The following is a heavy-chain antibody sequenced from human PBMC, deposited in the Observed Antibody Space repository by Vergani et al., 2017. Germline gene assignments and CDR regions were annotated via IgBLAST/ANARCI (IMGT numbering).Heavy chain of an antibody. CDR3: AKDSIVVVPTATDSYDASGYFNWFDP. CDR2: IKQDGSDK. D-gene: IGHD2-2*01. V-gene: IGHV3-7*01. Sequence: EVKLVESGGGLVQPGGSLRLSCAASGFTFSTYWMSWVRQAPGKGLEWVANIKQDGSDKYYVDSVKGRFTISRDNAKNSLYLQMNSLKAEHTAVYYCAKDSIVVVPTATDSYDASGYFNWFDPWGQGTLVTVSS. J-gene: IGHJ5*02. CDR1: GFTFSTYW.